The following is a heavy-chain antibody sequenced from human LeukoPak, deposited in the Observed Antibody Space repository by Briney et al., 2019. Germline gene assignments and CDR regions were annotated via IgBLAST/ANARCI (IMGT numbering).Heavy chain of an antibody. CDR2: ICSSRSYI. V-gene: IGHV3-21*01. CDR1: GFTFSSYS. Sequence: PGGSLRLSCAASGFTFSSYSMNWVPQAPGKGLEWVPSICSSRSYIYYADSVKGQFTIPRDNAKNSLYLQMNSLRAEDTAVYYCARDGQQGNYFDYWGQGTLVPVSS. CDR3: ARDGQQGNYFDY. J-gene: IGHJ4*02. D-gene: IGHD2-2*01.